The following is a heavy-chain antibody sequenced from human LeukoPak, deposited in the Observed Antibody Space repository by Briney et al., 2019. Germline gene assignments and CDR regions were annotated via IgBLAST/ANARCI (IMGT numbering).Heavy chain of an antibody. J-gene: IGHJ6*02. Sequence: SETQSLTCTVSGGSISSGDYYWSWIRQPPGEGLEWIGYIYYSGSTYYNPSLKSRVTISVDTSKNQFSLKLSSVTAADTAVYYCARHDYSNYYYGMDVWGQGTTVTVSS. CDR1: GGSISSGDYY. CDR2: IYYSGST. CDR3: ARHDYSNYYYGMDV. V-gene: IGHV4-30-4*01. D-gene: IGHD4-11*01.